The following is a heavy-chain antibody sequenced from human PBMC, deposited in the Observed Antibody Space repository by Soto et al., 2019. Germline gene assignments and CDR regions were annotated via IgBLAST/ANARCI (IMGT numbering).Heavy chain of an antibody. Sequence: QVQLQESGPGLVKPSQTLSLTCTVSGGSISSGGYYWSWIRQHPGKGLEWIGYIYYSGSTYYNPSRNSRVTMSVDTSKNQFSLKLSSVTAADTAVYYCAREGGTVTTGVDPYYFDYWGQGTLVTVSS. D-gene: IGHD4-17*01. CDR3: AREGGTVTTGVDPYYFDY. CDR2: IYYSGST. V-gene: IGHV4-31*03. CDR1: GGSISSGGYY. J-gene: IGHJ4*02.